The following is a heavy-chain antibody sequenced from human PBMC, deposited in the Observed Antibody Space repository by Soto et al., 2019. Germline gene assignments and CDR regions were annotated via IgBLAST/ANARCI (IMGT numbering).Heavy chain of an antibody. V-gene: IGHV1-58*01. CDR3: AADREAAAPPGY. J-gene: IGHJ4*02. D-gene: IGHD6-13*01. CDR1: GFTFTSSA. CDR2: IVVGSGNT. Sequence: SVKVSCKASGFTFTSSAVQWVRQARGQRLEWIGWIVVGSGNTNYAQKFQERVTITRDMSTSTAYMELSSLRSEDTAVYYCAADREAAAPPGYWGQGTLVTVSS.